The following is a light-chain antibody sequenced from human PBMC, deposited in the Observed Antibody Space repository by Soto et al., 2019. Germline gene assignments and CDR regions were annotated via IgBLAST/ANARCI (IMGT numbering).Light chain of an antibody. CDR2: DAF. Sequence: DIQMTQSPSSLSASVGDRVTITCQASHDITNYLNWYQQKPGEHPKLLIYDAFHLETGVPSRFSGSRSGTDFTFTISSLQPEDIATYYCQQYDNLPYTFGQGTKLQIK. V-gene: IGKV1-33*01. CDR1: HDITNY. J-gene: IGKJ2*01. CDR3: QQYDNLPYT.